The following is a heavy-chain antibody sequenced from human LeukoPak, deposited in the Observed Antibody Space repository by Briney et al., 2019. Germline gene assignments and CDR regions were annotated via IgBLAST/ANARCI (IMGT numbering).Heavy chain of an antibody. CDR3: ARVRSGYNSAAFDI. CDR1: GFTFSSYW. D-gene: IGHD6-25*01. J-gene: IGHJ3*02. V-gene: IGHV3-74*01. CDR2: INTDGSST. Sequence: GGSLRLSCAASGFTFSSYWMHWGRQAPGKGLVWVSRINTDGSSTSYADSVKGRFTISRDNAKTTLYLQMNSLRAEDTAVYYCARVRSGYNSAAFDIWGQETMGSVSS.